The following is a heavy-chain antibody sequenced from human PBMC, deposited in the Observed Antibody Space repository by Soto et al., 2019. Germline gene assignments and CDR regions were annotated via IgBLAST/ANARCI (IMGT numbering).Heavy chain of an antibody. J-gene: IGHJ4*02. CDR3: ARRYSSGWYFY. CDR1: GYSISSSNW. D-gene: IGHD6-19*01. CDR2: IYYSGTT. V-gene: IGHV4-28*01. Sequence: SETLSLTCAVSGYSISSSNWWGWIRQPPGKGLEWIGYIYYSGTTYYNPSLKSRVTMSVDTSKNQFSLKLTSVTAVDTAVYYCARRYSSGWYFYWGQGTLVTVSS.